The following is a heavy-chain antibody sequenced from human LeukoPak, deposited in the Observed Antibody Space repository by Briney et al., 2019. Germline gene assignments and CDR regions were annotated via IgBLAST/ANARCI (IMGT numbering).Heavy chain of an antibody. CDR2: ISGYNDNT. CDR1: GYTFTSYG. J-gene: IGHJ4*02. CDR3: ARAGSGRYEDY. D-gene: IGHD6-19*01. V-gene: IGHV1-18*01. Sequence: GASVKVSCKASGYTFTSYGISWVRQAPGQGLEWMGWISGYNDNTNYAQKFQGRVTMTTDTSTSTAYMELRSLRSDDTAVYYCARAGSGRYEDYWGQGTLVTVSS.